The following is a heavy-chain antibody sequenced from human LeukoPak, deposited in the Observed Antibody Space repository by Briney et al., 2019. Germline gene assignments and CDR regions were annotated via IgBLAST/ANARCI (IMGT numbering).Heavy chain of an antibody. CDR3: ARGNSGYSYPHGFDP. CDR2: IYYSGST. V-gene: IGHV4-59*01. Sequence: SETLSLTCTVSGVSISSYYWNWIRQPPGKGLEWIGYIYYSGSTNYNPSLKSRVTISVDTSKNQFSLKLSSVTAADTAVYYCARGNSGYSYPHGFDPWGQGTLVTVSS. CDR1: GVSISSYY. D-gene: IGHD5-18*01. J-gene: IGHJ5*02.